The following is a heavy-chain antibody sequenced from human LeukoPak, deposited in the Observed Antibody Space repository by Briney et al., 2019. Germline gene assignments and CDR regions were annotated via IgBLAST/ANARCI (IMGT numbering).Heavy chain of an antibody. J-gene: IGHJ5*02. CDR2: ISSDGSNK. Sequence: HTGVSLRLSCAASGFTFSDYGMHWVRQAPGKGLEWLALISSDGSNKYYADSLEGRFTVSRDNSKNTLYLQMNSLRVEDTAVYYCAKGLGYSQFVAVEPWGQGTLVTVSS. V-gene: IGHV3-30*18. D-gene: IGHD3-22*01. CDR1: GFTFSDYG. CDR3: AKGLGYSQFVAVEP.